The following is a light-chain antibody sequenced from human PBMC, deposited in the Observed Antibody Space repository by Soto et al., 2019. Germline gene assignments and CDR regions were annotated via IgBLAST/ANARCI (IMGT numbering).Light chain of an antibody. V-gene: IGKV3-20*01. CDR1: QSVSSSY. J-gene: IGKJ1*01. Sequence: EIVLTQSPGTLSLSPGEGATLSCRASQSVSSSYLAWYQQKPGQAPRLLIYLASSRATGIPDRFSGSGSGSDFTLTICSLEPEDFAVYYCQQYGSSPRTFGQGTKVEIK. CDR3: QQYGSSPRT. CDR2: LAS.